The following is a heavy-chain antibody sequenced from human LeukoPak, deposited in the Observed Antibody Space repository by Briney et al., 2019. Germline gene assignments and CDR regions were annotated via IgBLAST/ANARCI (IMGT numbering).Heavy chain of an antibody. CDR3: ARDGGWLQPNDAFDI. V-gene: IGHV3-53*01. Sequence: GGSLRLSCAASEFSFSTYTMNWVRQAPGKGLEWVSVIYSGGSTYYADSVKGRFTISRDNSKNTLYLQMNSLRAEDTAVYYCARDGGWLQPNDAFDIWGQGTMVTVSS. CDR2: IYSGGST. J-gene: IGHJ3*02. CDR1: EFSFSTYT. D-gene: IGHD5-24*01.